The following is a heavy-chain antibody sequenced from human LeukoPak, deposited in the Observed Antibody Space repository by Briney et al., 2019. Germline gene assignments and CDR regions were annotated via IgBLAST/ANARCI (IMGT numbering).Heavy chain of an antibody. CDR2: ISGSGDIT. CDR3: AKDRYSTSSTFTINPYDY. Sequence: GGSLRLSFAAFGFTFSSYTMTWVRQAPGKGLEWVSVISGSGDITHYADSVKGRFTISRDNSKSTLDLQMNSLRVEDTAVYYCAKDRYSTSSTFTINPYDYWGQGILVTVSS. V-gene: IGHV3-23*01. D-gene: IGHD6-13*01. J-gene: IGHJ4*02. CDR1: GFTFSSYT.